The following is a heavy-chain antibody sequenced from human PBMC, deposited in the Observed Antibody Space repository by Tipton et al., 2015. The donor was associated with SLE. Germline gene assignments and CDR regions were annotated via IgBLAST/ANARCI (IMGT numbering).Heavy chain of an antibody. J-gene: IGHJ4*02. D-gene: IGHD1-26*01. Sequence: SLRLSCAASGFTFSSYSMNWVRQAPGKGLEWVSSISSSSSYIYYADSVKGRFTISRDNAKNSLYLQMNSLRAEDTAVYYCARDWYQRVGATFSFDYWGQGTLVTVSS. CDR3: ARDWYQRVGATFSFDY. CDR2: ISSSSSYI. CDR1: GFTFSSYS. V-gene: IGHV3-21*01.